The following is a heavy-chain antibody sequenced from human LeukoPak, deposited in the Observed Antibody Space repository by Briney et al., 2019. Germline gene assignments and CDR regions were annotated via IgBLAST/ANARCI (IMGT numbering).Heavy chain of an antibody. V-gene: IGHV1-2*02. CDR1: GYTFTGYY. CDR3: AREGCSSTSCYLRAFDI. Sequence: ASVKVSCKASGYTFTGYYMHWVRQAPGQGLEWMGWINPNSGGTNYAQKFQGRVTMTRDTSISTAYMELSRLRSDDTAVYYCAREGCSSTSCYLRAFDIWGQGTMVTVSS. D-gene: IGHD2-2*01. CDR2: INPNSGGT. J-gene: IGHJ3*02.